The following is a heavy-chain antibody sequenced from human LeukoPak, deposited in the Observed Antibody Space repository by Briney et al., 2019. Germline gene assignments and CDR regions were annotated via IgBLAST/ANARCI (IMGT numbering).Heavy chain of an antibody. J-gene: IGHJ4*02. CDR2: INHSGST. CDR1: GGSFSGYY. V-gene: IGHV4-34*01. CDR3: GRMVYDTSGYYPSFDY. Sequence: SETLSLTCAVYGGSFSGYYWSWIRQPPGKGLEWIGEINHSGSTNYNPSLKSRVTISVDTSKNQFSLKLSSVTAADTAVYYCGRMVYDTSGYYPSFDYWGQGTLVTVSS. D-gene: IGHD3-22*01.